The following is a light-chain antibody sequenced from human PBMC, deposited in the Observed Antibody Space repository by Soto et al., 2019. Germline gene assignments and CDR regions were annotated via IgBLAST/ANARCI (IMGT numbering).Light chain of an antibody. V-gene: IGKV3-15*01. CDR3: QQYIKWTSLT. CDR2: GAS. J-gene: IGKJ4*01. CDR1: QSIRSN. Sequence: EIVMTQSPATLSVSPGEGATLSCRASQSIRSNLAWYQQKPGQAPRLLIYGASTRATGIPARFSGSGSGTEFTLTISSLQSEDFAVYYCQQYIKWTSLTFGGGTKVEIK.